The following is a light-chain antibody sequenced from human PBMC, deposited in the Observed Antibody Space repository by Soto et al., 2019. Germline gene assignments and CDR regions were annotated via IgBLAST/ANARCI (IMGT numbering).Light chain of an antibody. CDR1: SSNIGSNT. J-gene: IGLJ1*01. V-gene: IGLV1-44*01. CDR2: SNN. Sequence: QSVLTQPPSASGTPGQRVTISCSGSSSNIGSNTVNWYQQLPGTAPKLLIYSNNQRPSGVPDRFSGSKSGTSASLAISGLQSEDEADHYCAAWDDSLLYVFGTGTKVTVL. CDR3: AAWDDSLLYV.